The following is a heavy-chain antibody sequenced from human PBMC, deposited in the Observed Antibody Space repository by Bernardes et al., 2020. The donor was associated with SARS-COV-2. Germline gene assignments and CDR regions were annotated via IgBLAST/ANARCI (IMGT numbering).Heavy chain of an antibody. D-gene: IGHD1-26*01. J-gene: IGHJ5*02. V-gene: IGHV3-21*01. CDR3: ARGGSGSYYT. CDR1: GFSFSSYS. Sequence: VGSLSLSCAASGFSFSSYSMNWVRQAPGQGLEWVSSISSASTFIFYADSVKGRFTISRDNAKNSLYLQMNSLRAEDTAVYYCARGGSGSYYTWGQGTLVTVSS. CDR2: ISSASTFI.